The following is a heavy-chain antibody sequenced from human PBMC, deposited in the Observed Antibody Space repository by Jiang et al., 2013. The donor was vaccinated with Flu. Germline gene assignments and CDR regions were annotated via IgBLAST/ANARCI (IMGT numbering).Heavy chain of an antibody. V-gene: IGHV4-39*01. Sequence: TLSLTCTVSGGSISSSSYYWGWIRQPQGRGVEWIGSIYYSGSTYYNPSLKSRVTISVDTSKNQFSLKLSSVTAADTAVYYCASEERMGDRYSSSWYAGGKYYFDYWGQGTLVTVSS. CDR2: IYYSGST. J-gene: IGHJ4*02. CDR1: GGSISSSSYY. D-gene: IGHD6-13*01. CDR3: ASEERMGDRYSSSWYAGGKYYFDY.